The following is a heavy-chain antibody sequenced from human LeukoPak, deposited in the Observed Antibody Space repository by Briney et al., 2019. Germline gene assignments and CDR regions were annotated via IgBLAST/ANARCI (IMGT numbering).Heavy chain of an antibody. Sequence: GGSLRLSCAASGXTFSTYAMSWVRQAPGKGLEWVSCINGRGVSTYYADSVKGRFTISRDNSKNTLYLQMSSLRADDTAIYYCAREAYYDCSGSLDYWGQGTLVTVSS. J-gene: IGHJ4*02. V-gene: IGHV3-23*01. CDR1: GXTFSTYA. CDR3: AREAYYDCSGSLDY. CDR2: INGRGVST. D-gene: IGHD3-22*01.